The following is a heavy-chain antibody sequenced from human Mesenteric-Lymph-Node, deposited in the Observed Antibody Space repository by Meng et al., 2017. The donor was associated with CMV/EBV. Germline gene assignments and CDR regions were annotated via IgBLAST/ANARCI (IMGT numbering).Heavy chain of an antibody. CDR3: ARTYYYDTSGYSPLYYFDY. D-gene: IGHD3-22*01. Sequence: ISSSSYSWGWIRQPTGKGLEWIASIYYTGTTYYNPSLKSRVTISLDTSKNQVSLKLYSVTAADTAVYYCARTYYYDTSGYSPLYYFDYWGQGTLVTVSS. J-gene: IGHJ4*02. CDR1: ISSSSYS. CDR2: IYYTGTT. V-gene: IGHV4-39*01.